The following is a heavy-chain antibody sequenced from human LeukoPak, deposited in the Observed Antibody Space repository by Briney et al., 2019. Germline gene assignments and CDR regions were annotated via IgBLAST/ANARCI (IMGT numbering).Heavy chain of an antibody. CDR1: AYTFTSYY. CDR2: VHPSGGST. CDR3: ARDNSVRDEAWWFNP. Sequence: ASVKVSCKASAYTFTSYYIHWVRQAPGQGLEWMGIVHPSGGSTNAQKFQGKITMTRDTSTSTVYMELSSLRSEDTAVYYCARDNSVRDEAWWFNPWGQGTLVTVSS. V-gene: IGHV1-46*01. D-gene: IGHD5-24*01. J-gene: IGHJ5*02.